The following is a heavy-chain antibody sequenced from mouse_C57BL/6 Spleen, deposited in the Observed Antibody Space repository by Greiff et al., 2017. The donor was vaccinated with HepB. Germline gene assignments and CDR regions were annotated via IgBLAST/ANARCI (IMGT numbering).Heavy chain of an antibody. Sequence: VQLQQSGAELVRPGASVKLSCKASGYTFTDYYINWVKQRPGQGLEWIARIYPGSGNTYYNEKFKGKATLTAEKSSSTAYMQLSSMTSEDSAVYFCARDAIPYYFDYWGQGTTLTVSS. CDR3: ARDAIPYYFDY. V-gene: IGHV1-76*01. J-gene: IGHJ2*01. CDR2: IYPGSGNT. CDR1: GYTFTDYY.